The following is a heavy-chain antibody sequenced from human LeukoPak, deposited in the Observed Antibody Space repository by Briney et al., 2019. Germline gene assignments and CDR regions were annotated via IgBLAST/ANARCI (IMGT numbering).Heavy chain of an antibody. Sequence: GESLKISCKGSGYSFTSYWIGWVRQMPGKGLEWMGIIYPGDSDTRYSPSFQGQVTISADKSIRTAYLQWSSLKASDTAMYYCARHGGLDTAMATTFDYWGQGTLVTVSS. CDR2: IYPGDSDT. V-gene: IGHV5-51*01. J-gene: IGHJ4*02. CDR3: ARHGGLDTAMATTFDY. CDR1: GYSFTSYW. D-gene: IGHD5-18*01.